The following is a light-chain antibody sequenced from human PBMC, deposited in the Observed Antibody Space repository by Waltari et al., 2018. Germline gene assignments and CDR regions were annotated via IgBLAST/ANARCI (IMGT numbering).Light chain of an antibody. V-gene: IGKV1-5*03. CDR3: QQYNTYPFT. J-gene: IGKJ2*01. Sequence: TCRASQGISNWLAWYQQIPGKAPKLLIYMASSLETGVPSRFRGSGSGTEFTLTISSLQPGDFATYYCQQYNTYPFTFGLGTKLESK. CDR1: QGISNW. CDR2: MAS.